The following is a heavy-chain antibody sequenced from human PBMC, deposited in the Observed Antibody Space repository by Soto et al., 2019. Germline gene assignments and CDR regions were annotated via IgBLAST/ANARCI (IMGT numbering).Heavy chain of an antibody. CDR1: GFTVSSSY. J-gene: IGHJ4*02. V-gene: IGHV3-53*01. Sequence: PGGNLRLSCAASGFTVSSSYMSWIRQAPGKGLEWVSVIYSGGNTYYADSVKGRFTISRDNSKNTLYLLMNSLRAEDTAVYYCKISPWQLRKYYFDYWGQGTLVIVSS. CDR3: KISPWQLRKYYFDY. CDR2: IYSGGNT. D-gene: IGHD6-6*01.